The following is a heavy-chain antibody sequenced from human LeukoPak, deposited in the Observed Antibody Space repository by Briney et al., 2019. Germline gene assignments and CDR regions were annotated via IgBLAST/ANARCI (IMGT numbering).Heavy chain of an antibody. D-gene: IGHD3-3*01. Sequence: PSETLSLTCTVSGGSISSYYWSWIRQPPGKGLEWIGYIYYSGSTNYNPSLKSRVTISVDTSKNQFSLKLSSVTAADTAVYYCARHLRRRNENYDFWSGYYSSWGQGTLVTVSS. V-gene: IGHV4-59*08. J-gene: IGHJ4*02. CDR2: IYYSGST. CDR3: ARHLRRRNENYDFWSGYYSS. CDR1: GGSISSYY.